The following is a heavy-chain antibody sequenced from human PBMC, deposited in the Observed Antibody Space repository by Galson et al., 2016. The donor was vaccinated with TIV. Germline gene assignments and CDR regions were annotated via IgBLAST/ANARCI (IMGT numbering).Heavy chain of an antibody. CDR1: GYAIKSGYY. J-gene: IGHJ6*02. D-gene: IGHD4-17*01. CDR2: IYESGTT. V-gene: IGHV4-38-2*02. Sequence: ETLSLTCAVSGYAIKSGYYWGWIRQPPGKGLQWIGSIYESGTTYYNPSLKSRLTMSVDTSKNQFSLKLSSVTAADTAVYYCVREGSTVTMHHYFGMDVWGQGTTVTVSS. CDR3: VREGSTVTMHHYFGMDV.